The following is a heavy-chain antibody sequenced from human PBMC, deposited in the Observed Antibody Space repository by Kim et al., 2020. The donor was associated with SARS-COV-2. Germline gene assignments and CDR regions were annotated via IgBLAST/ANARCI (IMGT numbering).Heavy chain of an antibody. J-gene: IGHJ4*02. Sequence: GSLRLSCTASGFTFGDYAMSWFRQAPGKGLEWVNFIRSKAYGGTTEYAASVKGRFTISRDDSKSIAYLQMNSLKTEDTAVYYCTRDQYYYGSGSYYISADYWGQGTLVTVSS. CDR3: TRDQYYYGSGSYYISADY. CDR2: IRSKAYGGTT. CDR1: GFTFGDYA. V-gene: IGHV3-49*03. D-gene: IGHD3-10*01.